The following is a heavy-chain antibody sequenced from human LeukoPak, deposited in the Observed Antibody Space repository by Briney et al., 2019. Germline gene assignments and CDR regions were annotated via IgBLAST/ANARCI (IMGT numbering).Heavy chain of an antibody. CDR1: GFTFSDYY. D-gene: IGHD2-15*01. Sequence: GSLRLSCAASGFTFSDYYMSWIRQPPGKGLEWIGSIYYSGSTYYNPSLKSRVTISVDTSKNQFSLKLSSVTAADTAVYYCARLPGYCSGGSCLSSPVVGAFDIWGQGTMVTVSS. CDR2: IYYSGST. J-gene: IGHJ3*02. CDR3: ARLPGYCSGGSCLSSPVVGAFDI. V-gene: IGHV4-38-2*01.